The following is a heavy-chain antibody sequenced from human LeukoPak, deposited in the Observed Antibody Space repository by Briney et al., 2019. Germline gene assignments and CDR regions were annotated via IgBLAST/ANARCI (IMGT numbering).Heavy chain of an antibody. CDR1: GFTFSSYS. V-gene: IGHV3-21*01. CDR2: ISSSSSYI. Sequence: GGSLRLSCAASGFTFSSYSMNWVRQAPGKGLEWVSSISSSSSYIYYADSVKGRFTISRDNAKNSLYLQMSSLRAEDTAVYYCARDYYGSGSSTYYGMDVWGQGTTVTVSS. J-gene: IGHJ6*02. CDR3: ARDYYGSGSSTYYGMDV. D-gene: IGHD3-10*01.